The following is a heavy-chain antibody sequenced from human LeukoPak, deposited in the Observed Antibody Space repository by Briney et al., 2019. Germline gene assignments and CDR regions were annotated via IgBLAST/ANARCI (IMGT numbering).Heavy chain of an antibody. D-gene: IGHD3-10*01. Sequence: PGGSLRLSCAASGFTFSTYSMNWVRQAPGKGLEWVSSISGSSSYIYYADSVKGRFTISRDNAKNSLYLQMNSLRAEDTAVYYCARLLLWFGESSYWGQGTLVTVSS. CDR3: ARLLLWFGESSY. V-gene: IGHV3-21*01. J-gene: IGHJ4*02. CDR2: ISGSSSYI. CDR1: GFTFSTYS.